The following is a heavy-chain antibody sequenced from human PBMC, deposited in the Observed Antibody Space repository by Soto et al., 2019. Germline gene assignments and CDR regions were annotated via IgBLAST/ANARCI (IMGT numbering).Heavy chain of an antibody. Sequence: QVQLVESGGGVVQPGRSLRLACAASGFDFRSYGIHWVRQAPGRGLEWVAAASYDGSETYYADSAKGRFTVSKEISKNPVVLQMNALRHDDTALYFCVRDSGWPILNFDSWGQGTLVTVSS. CDR1: GFDFRSYG. CDR3: VRDSGWPILNFDS. J-gene: IGHJ4*02. V-gene: IGHV3-30*03. D-gene: IGHD3-10*01. CDR2: ASYDGSET.